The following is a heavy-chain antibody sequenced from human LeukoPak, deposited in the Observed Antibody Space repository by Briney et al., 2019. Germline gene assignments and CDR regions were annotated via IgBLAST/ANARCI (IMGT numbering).Heavy chain of an antibody. J-gene: IGHJ3*02. Sequence: SETLSLTCTVSGGSISSHYWSRIRQPPGKGLEWIGYIYYSGSTNYNPSLKSRVTTSVDTSKNQFSLKLSSVTAADTAVYYCASAYYYDSSTRGAFDIWGQGTMVTVSS. CDR2: IYYSGST. CDR3: ASAYYYDSSTRGAFDI. D-gene: IGHD3-22*01. CDR1: GGSISSHY. V-gene: IGHV4-59*11.